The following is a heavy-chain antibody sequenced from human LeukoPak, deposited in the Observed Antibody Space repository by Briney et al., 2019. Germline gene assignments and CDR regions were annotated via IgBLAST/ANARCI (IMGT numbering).Heavy chain of an antibody. CDR3: ARGCSGGSCYYYYYMDV. V-gene: IGHV1-8*03. Sequence: ASVKVSCKASGYTFTSYDINWVRQATGQGLEWMGWMNPNSGNTGYAQKSQGRVTITRNTSISTAYMELSSLRSEDTAVYYCARGCSGGSCYYYYYMDVWGKGTTVTVSS. D-gene: IGHD2-15*01. CDR1: GYTFTSYD. CDR2: MNPNSGNT. J-gene: IGHJ6*03.